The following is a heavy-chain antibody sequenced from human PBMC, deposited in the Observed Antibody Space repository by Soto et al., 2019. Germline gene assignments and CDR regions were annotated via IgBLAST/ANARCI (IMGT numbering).Heavy chain of an antibody. CDR1: GGTFSSYS. D-gene: IGHD6-19*01. Sequence: QVQLVQSGAEVKKPGSSVKVSCKASGGTFSSYSISWVRQAPGQGLESMGRIIPILGIANYAQKFQGRVTITEDKSTSTAYMELSSLRSEDTAVYYCARDRTGIAVVGYYYGMDVWGQGTTVTVAS. CDR3: ARDRTGIAVVGYYYGMDV. CDR2: IIPILGIA. V-gene: IGHV1-69*08. J-gene: IGHJ6*02.